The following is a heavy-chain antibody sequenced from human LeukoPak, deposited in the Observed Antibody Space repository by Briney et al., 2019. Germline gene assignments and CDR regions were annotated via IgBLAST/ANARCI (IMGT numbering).Heavy chain of an antibody. CDR2: IYTSGST. D-gene: IGHD3-22*01. CDR1: GGSFSGYY. CDR3: ARSFTMMNWFDP. Sequence: SETLSLTCAVYGGSFSGYYWSWIRQPAGKGLEWIGRIYTSGSTNYNPSLKSRVTMSVDTSKNQFSLKLSSVTAADTAVYYCARSFTMMNWFDPWGQGTLVTVSS. J-gene: IGHJ5*02. V-gene: IGHV4-59*10.